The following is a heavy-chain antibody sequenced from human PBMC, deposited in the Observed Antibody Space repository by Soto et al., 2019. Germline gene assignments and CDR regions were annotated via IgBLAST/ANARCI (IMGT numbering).Heavy chain of an antibody. V-gene: IGHV1-8*01. J-gene: IGHJ6*02. D-gene: IGHD3-3*01. Sequence: QVQLVQSGAEVKKPGASVKVSCKASGYTFTSYDINWVRQATGQGLEWMGWMNPNSGNTGYAQKFPGRVTMTRNTSIITAYMELSSLRSEDTPVYYCASARSGSYYYGMDVWGQGTAVTVSS. CDR2: MNPNSGNT. CDR1: GYTFTSYD. CDR3: ASARSGSYYYGMDV.